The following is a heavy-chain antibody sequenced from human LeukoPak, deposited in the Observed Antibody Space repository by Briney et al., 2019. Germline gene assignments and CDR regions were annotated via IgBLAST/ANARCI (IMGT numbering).Heavy chain of an antibody. V-gene: IGHV3-23*01. J-gene: IGHJ4*02. CDR1: GFTFISYA. Sequence: GESLRLSCAASGFTFISYAMSWVRQAPGKGLEWVSAISGSGGSTYYADSVKGRFTISRDNSKNTLYLQMNSLRAEDTAVYYCAKGGYSYGLGYFDYWGQGTLVTFS. CDR2: ISGSGGST. D-gene: IGHD5-18*01. CDR3: AKGGYSYGLGYFDY.